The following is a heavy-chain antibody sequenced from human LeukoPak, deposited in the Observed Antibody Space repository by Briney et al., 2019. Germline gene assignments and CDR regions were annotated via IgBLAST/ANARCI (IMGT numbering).Heavy chain of an antibody. CDR1: VGTFSSYA. CDR3: GRMGGSYGGYGSFDI. CDR2: IIPIFGTG. D-gene: IGHD4-17*01. Sequence: GAAVKVSCKASVGTFSSYAISWVRQAPGQGLEWMGGIIPIFGTGNYAQKFQGRVTITADESTSTAYMELSSLRSEDTAVYYRGRMGGSYGGYGSFDICGEGTMVTVSS. V-gene: IGHV1-69*13. J-gene: IGHJ3*02.